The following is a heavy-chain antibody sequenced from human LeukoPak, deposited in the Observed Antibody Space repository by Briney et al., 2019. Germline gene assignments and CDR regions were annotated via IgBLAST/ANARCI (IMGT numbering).Heavy chain of an antibody. V-gene: IGHV3-30-3*01. CDR1: GFTFSHYA. CDR2: ISYHGIDK. J-gene: IGHJ6*02. D-gene: IGHD6-13*01. CDR3: ARDVLQQLGYYYGMDV. Sequence: GGSLRLSCAASGFTFSHYAMHWVRQAPGKGLEWVAVISYHGIDKYYADSVKGRFTISRDNSKNALYLQMNSLRAEDTAVYYCARDVLQQLGYYYGMDVWGQGTTVTVS.